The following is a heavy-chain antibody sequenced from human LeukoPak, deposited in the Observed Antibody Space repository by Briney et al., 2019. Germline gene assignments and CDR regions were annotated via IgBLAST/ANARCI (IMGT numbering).Heavy chain of an antibody. J-gene: IGHJ4*02. CDR2: ISYDGSNK. D-gene: IGHD3-22*01. Sequence: GRSLRLSCAASGFTFSSYGMHWVRQAPGKGLEWVAVISYDGSNKYYADSVKGRFTISRDNSKNTLYLQMSSLRAEDTAVYYCARDLAMYYYDSSGCLDYWGQGTLVTVSS. V-gene: IGHV3-30*03. CDR1: GFTFSSYG. CDR3: ARDLAMYYYDSSGCLDY.